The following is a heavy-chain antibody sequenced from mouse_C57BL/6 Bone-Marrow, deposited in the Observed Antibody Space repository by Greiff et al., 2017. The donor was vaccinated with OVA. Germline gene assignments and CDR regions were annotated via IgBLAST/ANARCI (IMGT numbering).Heavy chain of an antibody. CDR2: IYPGDGDT. Sequence: VQLQQSGAELVKPGASVKISCKASGYAFSSYWMNWVKQRPGKGLEWIGRIYPGDGDTNYNGKFKGKATLTADKSSSTAYMQLSSLTSEDSAVYFCAREDYYGSSLYYAMDYWGQGTSVTVSS. J-gene: IGHJ4*01. CDR3: AREDYYGSSLYYAMDY. D-gene: IGHD1-1*01. V-gene: IGHV1-80*01. CDR1: GYAFSSYW.